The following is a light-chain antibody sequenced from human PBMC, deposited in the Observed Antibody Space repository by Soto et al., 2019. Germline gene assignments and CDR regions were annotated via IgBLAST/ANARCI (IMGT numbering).Light chain of an antibody. CDR3: LQYSNGPRT. CDR1: QSISSY. Sequence: DIQMTQSPSSLSASVGDRVTITCRASQSISSYLNWYQQKPGKAPKLLIYAASSLQSGVPSRFSGSGSGTDFTLTISSLQPEDFALYYCLQYSNGPRTFGQGTKVDIK. V-gene: IGKV1-39*01. CDR2: AAS. J-gene: IGKJ1*01.